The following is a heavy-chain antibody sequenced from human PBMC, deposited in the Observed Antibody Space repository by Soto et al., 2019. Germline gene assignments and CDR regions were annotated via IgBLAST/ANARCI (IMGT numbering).Heavy chain of an antibody. J-gene: IGHJ6*02. Sequence: EVQLLESGGGLVQPGGSLRPSCAASGFTFSSYAMSWVRQAPGKGLEWVSAISGSGGSTYYAASVKGRFTISRDNSKNTLYLQMNSLRAEATAVYYCAKGELSSSWPGGMDVWGQGTTVTVSS. D-gene: IGHD6-6*01. CDR3: AKGELSSSWPGGMDV. V-gene: IGHV3-23*01. CDR2: ISGSGGST. CDR1: GFTFSSYA.